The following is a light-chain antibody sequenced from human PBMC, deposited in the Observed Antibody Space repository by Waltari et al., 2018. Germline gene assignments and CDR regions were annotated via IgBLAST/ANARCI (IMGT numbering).Light chain of an antibody. CDR2: WAS. CDR3: QQYYTTPFT. CDR1: QSVLYNSNNKHY. J-gene: IGKJ3*01. V-gene: IGKV4-1*01. Sequence: DIVMTQSPDSLAVSLGERATINCKSSQSVLYNSNNKHYLAWYQQKPGQPPKLLIYWASTRESGVPDRFSGSGSGTDFTLTVSSLQAEDVAVYYCQQYYTTPFTFGPGTKVDI.